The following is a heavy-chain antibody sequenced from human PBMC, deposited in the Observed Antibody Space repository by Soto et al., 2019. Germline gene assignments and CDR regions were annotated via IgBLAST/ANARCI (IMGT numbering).Heavy chain of an antibody. CDR3: ARGPTHYRYYYYYGMDV. CDR2: INHSGST. Sequence: SETLSLTCAVYGGSFSGYYWSWIRQPPGKGLEWIGEINHSGSTNYNPSLKSRVTISVDTSKNQFSLKLSSVTAADTAVYYCARGPTHYRYYYYYGMDVWGQGTKVTVYS. V-gene: IGHV4-34*01. D-gene: IGHD3-10*01. CDR1: GGSFSGYY. J-gene: IGHJ6*02.